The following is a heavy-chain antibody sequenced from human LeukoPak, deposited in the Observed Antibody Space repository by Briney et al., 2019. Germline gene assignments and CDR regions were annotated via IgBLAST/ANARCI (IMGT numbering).Heavy chain of an antibody. CDR3: ARARGQWPLDY. CDR2: INHSGST. V-gene: IGHV4-34*01. J-gene: IGHJ4*02. CDR1: GGSFSGYY. Sequence: PSETLSLTCAVYGGSFSGYYWSWIRQPPGKGLEWIGEINHSGSTNYNPSLKSRVTISVDTSKNQFSLKLSSVTAADTAVYYCARARGQWPLDYWGQGTPVTVSS. D-gene: IGHD6-19*01.